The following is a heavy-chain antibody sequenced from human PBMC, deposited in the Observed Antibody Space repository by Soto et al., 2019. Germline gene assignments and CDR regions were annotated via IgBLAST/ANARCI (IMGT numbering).Heavy chain of an antibody. CDR3: ASRDPGASVDY. J-gene: IGHJ4*02. CDR2: IFRTGST. CDR1: GGSFTSNNW. D-gene: IGHD1-26*01. Sequence: QVQLQESGPGLVKPSGTLSLTCAVSGGSFTSNNWWTWVRQPPGQGLEWIGEIFRTGSTYYNPSLKGRVTISLDKSEDQFSLKVTSLTAADTAVYYCASRDPGASVDYWGQGTLVTVSS. V-gene: IGHV4-4*02.